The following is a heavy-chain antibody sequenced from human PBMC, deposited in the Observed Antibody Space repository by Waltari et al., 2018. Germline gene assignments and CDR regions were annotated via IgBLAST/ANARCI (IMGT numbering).Heavy chain of an antibody. J-gene: IGHJ4*02. Sequence: EERLVEYGGALVQPGGSLRLSCVASGFTIRNYWMHWVRQVPGKGLVWVSRIDNDGGDVIYAESVKGRFTVSRDNSRNTVYLQMDSLRVEDTAIYYCATSQRLSNKNMGYYFEYWGQGTLLTVSS. CDR1: GFTIRNYW. CDR2: IDNDGGDV. V-gene: IGHV3-74*01. CDR3: ATSQRLSNKNMGYYFEY.